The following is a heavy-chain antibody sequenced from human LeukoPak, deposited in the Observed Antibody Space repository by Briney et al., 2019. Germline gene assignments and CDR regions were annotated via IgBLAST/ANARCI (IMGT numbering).Heavy chain of an antibody. CDR2: ISGSGGST. Sequence: GGSLRLSRAASGFIFSSYAMNWVRQAPGKGLEWVSAISGSGGSTYYADSVKGRFTISRDNSKNTLYLQMNSLRAEDTAVYYCAKDGSRYCSSTSCYRWFDPWGQGTLVTVSS. V-gene: IGHV3-23*01. J-gene: IGHJ5*02. CDR3: AKDGSRYCSSTSCYRWFDP. CDR1: GFIFSSYA. D-gene: IGHD2-2*01.